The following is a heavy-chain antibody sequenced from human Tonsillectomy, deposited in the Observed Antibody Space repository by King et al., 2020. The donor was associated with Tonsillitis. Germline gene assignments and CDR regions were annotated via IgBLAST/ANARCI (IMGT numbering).Heavy chain of an antibody. CDR3: AHSRGYYDYDELDI. V-gene: IGHV3-72*01. Sequence: VQLVESGGGLVQPGGSLRLSCAVSGFTFSDHYIDWVRQAPGKGLEWVGRTRNKANSYTTEYAAPVKGRFTISRDDSKKSGYLQMNSLKTEDTAVYYCAHSRGYYDYDELDIWGQGTMVTVS. J-gene: IGHJ3*02. CDR1: GFTFSDHY. CDR2: TRNKANSYTT. D-gene: IGHD3-22*01.